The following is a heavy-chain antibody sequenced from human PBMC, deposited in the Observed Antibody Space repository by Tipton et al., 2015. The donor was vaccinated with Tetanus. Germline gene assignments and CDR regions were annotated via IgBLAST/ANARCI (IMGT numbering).Heavy chain of an antibody. CDR1: GVSISSSSFY. J-gene: IGHJ1*01. D-gene: IGHD6-19*01. CDR2: IYDSEST. V-gene: IGHV4-39*07. Sequence: GLVKPSETLSLTCTVSGVSISSSSFYWGWIRQPPGKGLEWIGSIYDSESTYYNPSLKSRVTMSGDTSKNQFSLKLTSVTAADTAVYYCARGGSDWSWYLQHWGQGTLVTVSS. CDR3: ARGGSDWSWYLQH.